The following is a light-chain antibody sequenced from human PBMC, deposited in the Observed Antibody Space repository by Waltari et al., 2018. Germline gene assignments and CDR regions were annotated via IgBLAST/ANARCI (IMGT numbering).Light chain of an antibody. CDR2: WAS. CDR3: QQYFSAPYT. V-gene: IGKV4-1*01. J-gene: IGKJ2*01. CDR1: QSVLYSSNNNNY. Sequence: DIVMTQSPDSLAVSLGERATVHCRSSQSVLYSSNNNNYLTGYQQKPGQPPKLLIYWASTRESGVPDRFSGSGSGTDFTLTISSLQAEDVAVYYCQQYFSAPYTFGQGTKLEIK.